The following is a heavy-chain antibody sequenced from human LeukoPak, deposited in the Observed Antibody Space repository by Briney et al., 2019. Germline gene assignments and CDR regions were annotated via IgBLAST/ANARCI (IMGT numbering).Heavy chain of an antibody. V-gene: IGHV4-39*07. Sequence: SETLSLTCTVSGGSISSSSYYWGWIRQPPGKGLAWIGSIYYSGSTYYNPSLKSRVTISVDTSKNQFSLKLSSVTAADTAVYYCARDKGYSYGPFDYWGQGTLVTVSS. CDR3: ARDKGYSYGPFDY. D-gene: IGHD5-18*01. J-gene: IGHJ4*02. CDR2: IYYSGST. CDR1: GGSISSSSYY.